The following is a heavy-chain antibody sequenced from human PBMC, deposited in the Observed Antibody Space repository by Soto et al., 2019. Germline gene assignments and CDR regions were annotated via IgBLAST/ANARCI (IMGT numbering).Heavy chain of an antibody. CDR3: ARVVILVPTASTHSCDHMDV. D-gene: IGHD2-2*01. J-gene: IGHJ6*02. V-gene: IGHV1-69*01. CDR2: IIPIVGTG. CDR1: GGTFSNYA. Sequence: QVQLVQSGAEVRKPGSSVTVSCKASGGTFSNYAISWVRQAPGQGLEWMGGIIPIVGTGSYAQKFQGRVTITADEPTTTAYMEMSSLRFEDTAVYYGARVVILVPTASTHSCDHMDVGGPGTTVTVSS.